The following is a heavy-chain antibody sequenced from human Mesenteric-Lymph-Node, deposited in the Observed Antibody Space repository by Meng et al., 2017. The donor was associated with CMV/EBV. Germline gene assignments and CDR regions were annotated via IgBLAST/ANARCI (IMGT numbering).Heavy chain of an antibody. V-gene: IGHV1-8*01. Sequence: ASVKVSCKASGYTFTSYDINWVRQATGQGLEWMGWMNTNSGNTGYAQKFQGRVTMTRNTSISTAYMELSSLRSDDTAVYYCARRTGVQEGRYYYYYGMDVWGQGTTVTVSS. D-gene: IGHD3-10*01. CDR2: MNTNSGNT. CDR3: ARRTGVQEGRYYYYYGMDV. J-gene: IGHJ6*02. CDR1: GYTFTSYD.